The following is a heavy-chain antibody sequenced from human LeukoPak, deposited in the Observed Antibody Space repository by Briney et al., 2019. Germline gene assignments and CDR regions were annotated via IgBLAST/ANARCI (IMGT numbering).Heavy chain of an antibody. Sequence: PGGSLRLSCAASGFTVSSNYMSWVRQAPGKGLEWASVIYSGGSTSYADSVKGRFTISRDNSKNTLYLQMNSLRADDTAVYYCARIYPRLAAAGNWGQGTLVTVSS. V-gene: IGHV3-66*01. J-gene: IGHJ4*02. CDR2: IYSGGST. CDR1: GFTVSSNY. D-gene: IGHD6-13*01. CDR3: ARIYPRLAAAGN.